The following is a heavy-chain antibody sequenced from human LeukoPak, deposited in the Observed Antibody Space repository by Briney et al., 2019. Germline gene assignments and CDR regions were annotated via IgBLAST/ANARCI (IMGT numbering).Heavy chain of an antibody. V-gene: IGHV1-18*01. CDR3: ARDRAHCSGGSCYSPNWFDP. D-gene: IGHD2-15*01. J-gene: IGHJ5*02. CDR1: GYTFTSYG. CDR2: ISAYNGNT. Sequence: ASVKVSCKASGYTFTSYGISWVRQAPGQGLEWMGWISAYNGNTNYAQKLQGRVTMTTDTSTSTAYMELRSLRSDDTAVYYCARDRAHCSGGSCYSPNWFDPWGQGTLVTVSS.